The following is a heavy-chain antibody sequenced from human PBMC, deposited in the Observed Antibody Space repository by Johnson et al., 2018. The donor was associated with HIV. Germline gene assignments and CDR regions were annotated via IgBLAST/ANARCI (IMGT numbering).Heavy chain of an antibody. CDR3: ARRVGWTFEERFDI. CDR1: GFTFSDYY. J-gene: IGHJ3*02. CDR2: LSYDGGNK. V-gene: IGHV3-11*04. Sequence: QVQLVESGGGLVKPGGSLRLSCAASGFTFSDYYMSWIRQAPGKGLEWVAVLSYDGGNKYYADSVQGRFTISRDNAKKSLLLQMNSLRAEDTAVYYCARRVGWTFEERFDIWGQGTAVTVSP. D-gene: IGHD3-10*01.